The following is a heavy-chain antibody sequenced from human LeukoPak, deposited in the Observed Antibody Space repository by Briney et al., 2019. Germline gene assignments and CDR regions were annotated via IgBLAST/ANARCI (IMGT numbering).Heavy chain of an antibody. Sequence: ASVKVSCRASGYTFTGYYMHWVRQAPGQGLEWMGWINLNSGGTNYAQKFQGRVTMTRDTSISTAYMELSRLRSDDTAVYYCARGYCSSTSCYGWFDPWGQGTLVTVSS. CDR3: ARGYCSSTSCYGWFDP. CDR1: GYTFTGYY. CDR2: INLNSGGT. J-gene: IGHJ5*02. V-gene: IGHV1-2*02. D-gene: IGHD2-2*01.